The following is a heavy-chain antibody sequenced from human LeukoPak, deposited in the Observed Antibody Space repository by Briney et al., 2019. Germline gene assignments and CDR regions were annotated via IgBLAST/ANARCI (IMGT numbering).Heavy chain of an antibody. Sequence: SETLSLTCTVSGGSISSYYWSWIRQHPGKGLEWIGYIYYSGSTYYNPSLKSRVTISVDTSKNQFSLKLSSVTAADTAVYYCARGTPSWYYGMDVWGQGTTVTVSS. CDR1: GGSISSYY. J-gene: IGHJ6*02. V-gene: IGHV4-59*06. CDR3: ARGTPSWYYGMDV. CDR2: IYYSGST.